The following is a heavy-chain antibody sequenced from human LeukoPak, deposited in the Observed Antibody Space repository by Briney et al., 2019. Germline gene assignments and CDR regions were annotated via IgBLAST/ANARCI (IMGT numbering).Heavy chain of an antibody. CDR1: GYTFTGYY. Sequence: ASVKVSCKASGYTFTGYYMHWVRQAPGQGLEWMGWINPNSGGTNYAQKFQGRVTMTRDTSISTAYMELSRLRSDDTAVYYCARGGLVVAATLDYWAQGTLVTVSS. CDR3: ARGGLVVAATLDY. CDR2: INPNSGGT. V-gene: IGHV1-2*02. D-gene: IGHD2-15*01. J-gene: IGHJ4*02.